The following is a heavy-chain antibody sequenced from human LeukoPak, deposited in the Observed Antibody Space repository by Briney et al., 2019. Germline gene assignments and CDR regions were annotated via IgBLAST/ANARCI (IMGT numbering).Heavy chain of an antibody. Sequence: GGSLRLSCAASGFTVSSNYMSWVRQAPGKGLEWVSVIYSGGSTYYANSVKGRFTISRDNSKNTLYLQMNSLRAEDTAVYYCARWGRDLDAFDIWGQGTMVTVSS. V-gene: IGHV3-66*01. CDR2: IYSGGST. CDR1: GFTVSSNY. CDR3: ARWGRDLDAFDI. J-gene: IGHJ3*02. D-gene: IGHD3-16*01.